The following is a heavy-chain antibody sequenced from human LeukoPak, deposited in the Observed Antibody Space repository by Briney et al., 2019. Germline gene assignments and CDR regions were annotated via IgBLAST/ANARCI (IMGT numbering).Heavy chain of an antibody. D-gene: IGHD3-10*01. V-gene: IGHV3-30*18. Sequence: GRSLRLSCAASGFTFSSYGMHWVRQAPGKGLEWVAVISYDGSNKYYADSVKGRFTISRDNSKNTLYLQMNSLRAEDTAVYYCAKNADYYGSGSYAQGHYGMDVWGKGTTVTVSS. J-gene: IGHJ6*04. CDR1: GFTFSSYG. CDR3: AKNADYYGSGSYAQGHYGMDV. CDR2: ISYDGSNK.